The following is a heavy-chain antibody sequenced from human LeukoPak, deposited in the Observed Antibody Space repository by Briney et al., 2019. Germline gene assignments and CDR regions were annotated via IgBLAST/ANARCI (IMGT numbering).Heavy chain of an antibody. CDR2: MNPNSGNT. Sequence: ASVKVSCKASGYTFTSYDINWVRQATGQGLEWMGWMNPNSGNTGYAQKFQGRVTMTRNTSISTAYMELSSLRSEDAAVYYCARGAAAGKPFDYWGQGTLVTVSS. D-gene: IGHD6-13*01. CDR3: ARGAAAGKPFDY. CDR1: GYTFTSYD. V-gene: IGHV1-8*01. J-gene: IGHJ4*02.